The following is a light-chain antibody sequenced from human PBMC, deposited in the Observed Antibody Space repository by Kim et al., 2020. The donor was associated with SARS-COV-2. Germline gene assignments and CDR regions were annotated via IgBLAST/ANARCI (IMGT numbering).Light chain of an antibody. V-gene: IGKV3-15*01. CDR3: QQYNNWPPVYT. Sequence: QGERATLSCRASQSVSSNVAWYQQKPGQAPRLLIYGTSTRATGIPARFSGSGSGTEFTLTISSLQSEDFAVYYCQQYNNWPPVYTFGQGTKLEI. J-gene: IGKJ2*01. CDR1: QSVSSN. CDR2: GTS.